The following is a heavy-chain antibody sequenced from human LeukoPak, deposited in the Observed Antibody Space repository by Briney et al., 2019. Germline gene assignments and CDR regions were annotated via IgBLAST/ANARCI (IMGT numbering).Heavy chain of an antibody. CDR3: ARGMNLSFDY. J-gene: IGHJ4*02. CDR1: GGSISSYY. V-gene: IGHV4-59*12. D-gene: IGHD1-14*01. CDR2: IYHSGST. Sequence: SETLSLTCTVSGGSISSYYWSWIRQPAGKGLEWIGYIYHSGSTYYNPSLKSRVTISVDRSKNQFSLKLSSVTAADTAVYYCARGMNLSFDYWGQGTLVTVSS.